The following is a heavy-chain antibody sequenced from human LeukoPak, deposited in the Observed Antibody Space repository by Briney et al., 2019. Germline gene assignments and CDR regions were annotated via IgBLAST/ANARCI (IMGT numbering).Heavy chain of an antibody. V-gene: IGHV3-30*18. D-gene: IGHD2-2*01. CDR3: ANAHPSYCSSTSCHY. CDR1: GFTSSSYG. J-gene: IGHJ4*02. Sequence: PGRSLRLSCAASGFTSSSYGMHWVRQAPGKGLEWVAVISYDGSNKYYADSVKGRFTISRDNSKNTLYLQMNSLRAEDTAVYYCANAHPSYCSSTSCHYWGQGTRVTVSS. CDR2: ISYDGSNK.